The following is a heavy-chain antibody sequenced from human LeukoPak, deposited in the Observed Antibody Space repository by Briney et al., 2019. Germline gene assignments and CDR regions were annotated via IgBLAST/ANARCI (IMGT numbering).Heavy chain of an antibody. Sequence: NPSETLSLTCAVYGGSFSGYYWSWIRQPPGKGLEWIGEINHSGSTNYNPSLKSRVTISVDTSKNQFSLKLSSVTAAATAVYYCARDPQFVAARFNWFDPWGQGTLVTVSS. CDR1: GGSFSGYY. J-gene: IGHJ5*02. CDR2: INHSGST. V-gene: IGHV4-34*01. CDR3: ARDPQFVAARFNWFDP. D-gene: IGHD5-18*01.